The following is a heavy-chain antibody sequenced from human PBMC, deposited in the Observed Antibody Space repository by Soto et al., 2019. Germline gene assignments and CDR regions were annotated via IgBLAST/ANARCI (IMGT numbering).Heavy chain of an antibody. D-gene: IGHD4-17*01. Sequence: GGSLRLSCAASGFTFSSYEMNWVRQAPGKGLEWVSYISSSGSTIYYAGSVKGRFTISRDNAKNSLYLQINSLRADDTAVYYCASLGRGDYAIDFWGQGTLVTVSS. CDR3: ASLGRGDYAIDF. CDR1: GFTFSSYE. CDR2: ISSSGSTI. V-gene: IGHV3-48*03. J-gene: IGHJ4*02.